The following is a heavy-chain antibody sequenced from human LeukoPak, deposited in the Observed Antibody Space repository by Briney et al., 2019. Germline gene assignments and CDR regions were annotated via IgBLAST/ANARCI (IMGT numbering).Heavy chain of an antibody. CDR1: GSSTADYA. D-gene: IGHD6-13*01. J-gene: IGHJ4*01. CDR3: VRDLSASWYSLGF. CDR2: INWDGGAS. Sequence: GRSLRLSCVASGSSTADYAMNWVRQLPGKGLEWVSGINWDGGASAYSDSVKGRFTISRDHAQNSLFLHMRDLRNDDTALYFCVRDLSASWYSLGFWGQGALLTVSS. V-gene: IGHV3-20*04.